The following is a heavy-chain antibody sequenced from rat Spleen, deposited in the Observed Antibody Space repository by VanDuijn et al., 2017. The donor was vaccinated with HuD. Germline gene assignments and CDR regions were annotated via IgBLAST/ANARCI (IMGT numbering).Heavy chain of an antibody. CDR3: AVAGYGY. Sequence: EVQLVESGGGLVQPGRSLKLSCAASGFTFSDYNMAWVRQAPKKGLEWVATISYDGSSTYYRDSVKGRFTISRDNAKSTLYLQVNSLRSEDTATYYCAVAGYGYWGQGVMVTVSS. V-gene: IGHV5-7*01. CDR2: ISYDGSST. D-gene: IGHD4-3*01. CDR1: GFTFSDYN. J-gene: IGHJ2*01.